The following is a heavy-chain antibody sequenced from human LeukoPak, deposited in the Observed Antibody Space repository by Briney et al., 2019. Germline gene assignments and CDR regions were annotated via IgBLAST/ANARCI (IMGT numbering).Heavy chain of an antibody. CDR2: TYHSGST. D-gene: IGHD3-3*01. CDR3: ARRRDFWSGYYPNWFDP. Sequence: SETLSLTCAVYGGSFSGYSWGWVRQPPGKGLEWIGGTYHSGSTYYNPSLKSRVPISVDTSKNQFSLKLSSVTAADTAVYYCARRRDFWSGYYPNWFDPWGQGTLVTVSS. J-gene: IGHJ5*02. CDR1: GGSFSGYS. V-gene: IGHV4-34*01.